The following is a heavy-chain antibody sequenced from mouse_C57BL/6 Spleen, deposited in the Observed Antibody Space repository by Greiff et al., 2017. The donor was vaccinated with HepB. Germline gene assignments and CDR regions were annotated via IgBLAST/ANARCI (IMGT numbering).Heavy chain of an antibody. CDR3: ARPGSNYENAMDY. V-gene: IGHV5-17*01. D-gene: IGHD2-5*01. CDR2: ISSGSSTI. CDR1: GFTFSDYG. Sequence: EVQVVESGGGLVKPGGSLKLSCAASGFTFSDYGMHWVRQAPEKGLEWVAYISSGSSTIYYADTVKGRFTISRDNAKNTLFLQMTSLRSEDTAMYYCARPGSNYENAMDYWGQGTSVTVSS. J-gene: IGHJ4*01.